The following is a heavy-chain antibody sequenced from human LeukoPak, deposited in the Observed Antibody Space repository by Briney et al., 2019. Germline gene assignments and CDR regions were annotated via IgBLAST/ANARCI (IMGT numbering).Heavy chain of an antibody. Sequence: SVKVSCKASGGTFSSYAISWVRQAPGQGLEWMGRIIPIFGIANYAQKFQGRVTITADKSTSTAYMELSSLRSEDTAVYYCARDQSGGAAAEFDYWGQGTLVTVSS. V-gene: IGHV1-69*04. CDR2: IIPIFGIA. CDR3: ARDQSGGAAAEFDY. D-gene: IGHD6-13*01. CDR1: GGTFSSYA. J-gene: IGHJ4*02.